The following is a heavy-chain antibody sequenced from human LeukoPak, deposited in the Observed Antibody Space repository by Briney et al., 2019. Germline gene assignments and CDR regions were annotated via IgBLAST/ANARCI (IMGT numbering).Heavy chain of an antibody. V-gene: IGHV3-21*01. D-gene: IGHD5-12*01. CDR2: ISSSSSYI. Sequence: GGSLRLSCAVSGITLSNYGMSWVRQAPGKGLEWVSSISSSSSYIYYADSVKGRFTISRDNAKNSLYLQMNSLRAEDTAVYYCARGGYSGYDDAFDIWGQGTMVTVSS. CDR3: ARGGYSGYDDAFDI. J-gene: IGHJ3*02. CDR1: GITLSNYG.